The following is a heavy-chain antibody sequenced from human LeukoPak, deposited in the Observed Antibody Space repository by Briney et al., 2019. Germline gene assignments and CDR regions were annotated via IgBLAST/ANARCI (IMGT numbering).Heavy chain of an antibody. CDR3: ARDRPITPFDY. J-gene: IGHJ4*02. D-gene: IGHD3-16*01. CDR1: GGSISSYY. CDR2: IYTSGGT. Sequence: ASETLSLTCTVSGGSISSYYWSWIRQPAGKGLEWIGRIYTSGGTNYNPSLKSRVTMSVDTSKNQFSLKLSSVTAADTAVYYCARDRPITPFDYWGQGTLVTVSS. V-gene: IGHV4-4*07.